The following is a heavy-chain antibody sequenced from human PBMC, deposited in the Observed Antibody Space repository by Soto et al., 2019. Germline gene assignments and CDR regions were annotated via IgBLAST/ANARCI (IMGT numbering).Heavy chain of an antibody. CDR1: GGSISSPTYY. CDR2: IYYSGST. V-gene: IGHV4-39*01. D-gene: IGHD1-1*01. Sequence: SETLSLTCSVSGGSISSPTYYWGWIRQPPGKGMEWIGGIYYSGSTYYSPSLKSRVTISVDTSKNQFSLKVSSVTAADTAVYYCARLPGITTSRRDYWGQGTLVTVSS. J-gene: IGHJ4*02. CDR3: ARLPGITTSRRDY.